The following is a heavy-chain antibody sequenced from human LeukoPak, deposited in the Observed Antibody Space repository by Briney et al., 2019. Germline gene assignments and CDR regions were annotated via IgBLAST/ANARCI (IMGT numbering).Heavy chain of an antibody. V-gene: IGHV1-18*01. J-gene: IGHJ4*02. D-gene: IGHD3-22*01. CDR2: ISAYNGNT. Sequence: GSSVKVSCKASGGTFSSYAISWVRQAPGQGLEWMGWISAYNGNTNYAQKLQGRVTMTTDTSTSTAYMELRSLRSDDTAVYYCARSFDSSGYYYVGDDDYWGQGTLVTVSS. CDR1: GGTFSSYA. CDR3: ARSFDSSGYYYVGDDDY.